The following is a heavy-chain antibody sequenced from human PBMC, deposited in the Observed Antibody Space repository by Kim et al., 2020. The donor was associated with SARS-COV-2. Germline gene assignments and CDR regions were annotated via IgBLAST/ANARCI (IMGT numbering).Heavy chain of an antibody. J-gene: IGHJ5*02. CDR2: IWYDGSNK. CDR1: GLTFSIYG. Sequence: GGSLRLSCAASGLTFSIYGMHWVRQAPGKGLEWVAVIWYDGSNKYYVDSVKGRFTISRDNSKNTLYLQMNSLRAEDTAVYYCAKDGRGYSSSWSAGNWFDPWGQGTLVTVSS. CDR3: AKDGRGYSSSWSAGNWFDP. D-gene: IGHD6-13*01. V-gene: IGHV3-33*06.